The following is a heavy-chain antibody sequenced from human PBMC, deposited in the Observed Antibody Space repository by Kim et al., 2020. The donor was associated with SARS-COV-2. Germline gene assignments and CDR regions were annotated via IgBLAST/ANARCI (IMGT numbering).Heavy chain of an antibody. CDR2: INSDGTTT. CDR1: GFTFSSHW. D-gene: IGHD6-19*01. Sequence: GGSLRLSCAASGFTFSSHWMHWDRQAPGKGLVWVSRINSDGTTTSYGDSVKGRFTISRDNAKNTLYLQMNSLRAEDTAVYYCARRQFTSGWYYFDYWGQG. J-gene: IGHJ4*02. V-gene: IGHV3-74*01. CDR3: ARRQFTSGWYYFDY.